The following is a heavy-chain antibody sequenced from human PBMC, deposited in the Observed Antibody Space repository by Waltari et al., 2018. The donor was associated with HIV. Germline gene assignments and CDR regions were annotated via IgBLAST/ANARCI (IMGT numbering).Heavy chain of an antibody. D-gene: IGHD1-1*01. CDR3: ARGRKRRLQCSTPPGAFDI. CDR2: VHHSGST. CDR1: DGSLGGFY. Sequence: QVQIQQWGAGLLKPSGTLSLSCAVYDGSLGGFYWSGMRQSPEMRVAWIGEVHHSGSTIYNPSLKSRATISVDASKNQLSLDLTSVTAADTALYYCARGRKRRLQCSTPPGAFDIWGHGTMVTVSS. V-gene: IGHV4-34*02. J-gene: IGHJ3*02.